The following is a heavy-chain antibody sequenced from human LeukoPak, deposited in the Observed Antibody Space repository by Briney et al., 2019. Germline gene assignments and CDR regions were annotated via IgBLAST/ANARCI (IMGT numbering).Heavy chain of an antibody. CDR3: AGNYGPYYFDY. J-gene: IGHJ4*02. D-gene: IGHD3-10*01. CDR2: IWYDGSNK. CDR1: GFTFSNYG. Sequence: PGGSLRLSCAASGFTFSNYGMHWVRQAPGKGLVWVAVIWYDGSNKYYADSVKGRFTISRDNSKNTLYLQMNSLRAEDTAVYYCAGNYGPYYFDYWGQGTLVTVSS. V-gene: IGHV3-33*01.